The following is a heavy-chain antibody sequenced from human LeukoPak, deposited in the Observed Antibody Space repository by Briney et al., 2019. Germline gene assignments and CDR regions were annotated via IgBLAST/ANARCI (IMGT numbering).Heavy chain of an antibody. V-gene: IGHV3-23*01. CDR3: AKLATVTSAVFDY. D-gene: IGHD4-17*01. CDR2: ISGSGGST. J-gene: IGHJ4*02. CDR1: GFTFSSYA. Sequence: GGSLRLSCAASGFTFSSYAMRWVRQAPGKGLEWVSAISGSGGSTYYADSVKGRFSISRDNSKNTLYLQMNSLRAEDTAVYYCAKLATVTSAVFDYWGQGTLVTVSS.